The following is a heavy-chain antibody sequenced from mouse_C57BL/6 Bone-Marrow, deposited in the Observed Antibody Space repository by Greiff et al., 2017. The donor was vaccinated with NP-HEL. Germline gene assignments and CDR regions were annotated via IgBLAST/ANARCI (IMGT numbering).Heavy chain of an antibody. CDR1: GFSFNTYA. CDR2: IRSKSNNYAT. Sequence: EVQVVESGGGLVQPKGSLKLSCAASGFSFNTYAMNWVRQAPGKGLEWVARIRSKSNNYATYYADSVKDRFTISRDDSESKLYLQMNNLKTEDTAMYYCLSNYYAMDYWGQGTSVTVSS. J-gene: IGHJ4*01. CDR3: LSNYYAMDY. V-gene: IGHV10-1*01.